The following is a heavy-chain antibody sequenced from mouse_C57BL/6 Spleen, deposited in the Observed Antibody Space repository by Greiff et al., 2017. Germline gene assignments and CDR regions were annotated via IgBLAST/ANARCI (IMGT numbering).Heavy chain of an antibody. D-gene: IGHD2-10*01. CDR1: GYTFTDYY. CDR3: VAYYGKAMDD. CDR2: INPYNGGT. Sequence: VQLKESGPVLVKPGASVKMSCKASGYTFTDYYMNWVKQSHGKSLEWIGVINPYNGGTSYNQKFKGKATLTVDKSSSTAYMELNSLTAADSAVYYCVAYYGKAMDDWGQGTSVTVSS. V-gene: IGHV1-19*01. J-gene: IGHJ4*01.